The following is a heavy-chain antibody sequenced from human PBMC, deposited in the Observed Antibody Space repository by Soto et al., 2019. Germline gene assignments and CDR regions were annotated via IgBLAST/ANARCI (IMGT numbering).Heavy chain of an antibody. J-gene: IGHJ4*02. CDR2: IYWHEDV. CDR3: IRAFDWNYD. D-gene: IGHD1-7*01. Sequence: QITLKESGPTLLKPTQTLTVTCTISGFSLTTEGVGVGWIRQPPGKALEWLASIYWHEDVRKNPSLGNRVTITRDTAKRQVVLTLTNMDPVDTATYYCIRAFDWNYDSGQGILVTVSS. V-gene: IGHV2-5*04. CDR1: GFSLTTEGVG.